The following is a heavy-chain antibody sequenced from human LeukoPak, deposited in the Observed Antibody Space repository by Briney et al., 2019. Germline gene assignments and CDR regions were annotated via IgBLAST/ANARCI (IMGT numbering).Heavy chain of an antibody. CDR3: AKVREYCSGGSCYRGYYYYGIDV. V-gene: IGHV3-9*01. D-gene: IGHD2-15*01. CDR2: ISWNSGSI. J-gene: IGHJ6*02. Sequence: GGSLRLSCAASGFTFDDYAMHWVRQAPGKGLEWVSGISWNSGSIGYADSVKGRFTISRDNAKNSLYLQMNSLRAEDTALYYCAKVREYCSGGSCYRGYYYYGIDVWGQGTTVTVSS. CDR1: GFTFDDYA.